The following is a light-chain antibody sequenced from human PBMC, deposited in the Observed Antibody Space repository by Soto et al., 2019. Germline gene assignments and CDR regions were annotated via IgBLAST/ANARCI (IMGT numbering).Light chain of an antibody. CDR2: EGS. J-gene: IGLJ2*01. Sequence: QSALTQPASVSGSPGQSITISCTGTSSDVGRYNLVSWYQQYPGKAPKLMIYEGSKRPSGVSNRFSGSKSGNTASLTISGLQAEDEADYYCCLYAGSSTLVFGGGTQLTVL. CDR1: SSDVGRYNL. CDR3: CLYAGSSTLV. V-gene: IGLV2-23*01.